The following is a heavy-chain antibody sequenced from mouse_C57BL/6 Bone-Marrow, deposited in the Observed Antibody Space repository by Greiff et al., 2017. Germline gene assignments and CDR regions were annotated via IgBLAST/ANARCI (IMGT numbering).Heavy chain of an antibody. J-gene: IGHJ4*01. CDR1: GYTFTDYY. CDR3: ARDSNDAMDY. D-gene: IGHD2-5*01. V-gene: IGHV1-26*01. CDR2: INPNNGGT. Sequence: EVKLQQSGPELVKPGASVKISCKASGYTFTDYYMNWVKQSHGKSLEWIGDINPNNGGTSYNQKFKGKATLTVDKSSSTAYMELRSLTSEDSAVYYCARDSNDAMDYWGQGTSVTVSS.